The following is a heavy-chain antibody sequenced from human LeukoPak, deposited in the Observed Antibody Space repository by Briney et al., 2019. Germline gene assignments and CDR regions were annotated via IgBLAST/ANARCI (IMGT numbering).Heavy chain of an antibody. CDR2: MNPNSGDA. CDR1: GYTFITYD. V-gene: IGHV1-8*01. CDR3: ARWGGRDLDTDFDY. J-gene: IGHJ4*02. D-gene: IGHD3-16*01. Sequence: WASVKVSCKASGYTFITYDINWVGQATGQGLEGMGWMNPNSGDAGYAQEFQGRVTMTRDTSISTAYMELSSLRSEATAVYYCARWGGRDLDTDFDYWGQRTLVTVSS.